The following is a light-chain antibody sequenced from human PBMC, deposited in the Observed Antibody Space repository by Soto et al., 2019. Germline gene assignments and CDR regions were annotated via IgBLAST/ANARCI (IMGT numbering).Light chain of an antibody. CDR1: QSINAH. CDR3: QQYNTWLWT. J-gene: IGKJ1*01. CDR2: GAS. Sequence: EVVMTQSPATLSVSPGERVTLSCRASQSINAHLAWYQQKPGHAPRLLIHGASTRATGIPARFSGSGFGTEFILTISSLQSEDFAVYYCQQYNTWLWTFGQGTKVEIQ. V-gene: IGKV3-15*01.